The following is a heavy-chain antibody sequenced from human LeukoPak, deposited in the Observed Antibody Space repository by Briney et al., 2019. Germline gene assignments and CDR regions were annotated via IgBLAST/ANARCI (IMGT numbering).Heavy chain of an antibody. J-gene: IGHJ6*03. CDR3: ARRNGMEPYYYYMDV. CDR1: GYTFTSYG. V-gene: IGHV1-18*01. D-gene: IGHD1-1*01. Sequence: GASVEVSCKASGYTFTSYGISWVRQAPGQGLEWMGWISAYNGNTNYAQKLQGRVTMTTDTSTSTAYMELRSLRSDDTAVYYCARRNGMEPYYYYMDVWGKGTTVTISS. CDR2: ISAYNGNT.